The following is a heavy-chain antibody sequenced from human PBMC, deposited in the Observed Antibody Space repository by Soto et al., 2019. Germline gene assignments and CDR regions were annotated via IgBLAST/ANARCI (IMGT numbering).Heavy chain of an antibody. Sequence: GGSLRLSCAASGFTLSSRSMNWVRQAPGKGLEWVAYISGSSTTIYYADSVRGRFSISRDNAKNTVYLQMNSLRDEDTAVYYCARGELDRTIDYWGQGTLGTVPQ. CDR3: ARGELDRTIDY. D-gene: IGHD1-1*01. CDR2: ISGSSTTI. J-gene: IGHJ4*02. CDR1: GFTLSSRS. V-gene: IGHV3-48*02.